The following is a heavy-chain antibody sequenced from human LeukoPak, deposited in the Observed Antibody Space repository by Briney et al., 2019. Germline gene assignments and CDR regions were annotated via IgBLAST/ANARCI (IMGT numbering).Heavy chain of an antibody. D-gene: IGHD3-10*01. J-gene: IGHJ4*02. Sequence: SETLSLTCTVSGGSLSSAHGWSWIRQPPGKGLEWIGYSQNSGCTNCNPSLKSRVTISVDTSKNQFSLKPSSVTAADTAVYYCARDYSGSLDYWGQGTLVTVSS. CDR3: ARDYSGSLDY. CDR1: GGSLSSAHG. V-gene: IGHV4-61*01. CDR2: SQNSGCT.